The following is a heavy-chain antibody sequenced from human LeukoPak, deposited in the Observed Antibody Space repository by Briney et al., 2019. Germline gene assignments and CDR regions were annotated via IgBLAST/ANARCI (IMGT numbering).Heavy chain of an antibody. V-gene: IGHV5-51*01. CDR3: ARHSEPLGLNWFDP. CDR1: GYIFTSYW. CDR2: IYPGDSDT. J-gene: IGHJ5*02. Sequence: GESLKISCKGSGYIFTSYWIGWVRQLPGKGLEWMGIIYPGDSDTRYSPSFQGQVTISADKSVSTAYLQWSSLKASDTAMYYCARHSEPLGLNWFDPWGQGTLVTVSS. D-gene: IGHD3-16*01.